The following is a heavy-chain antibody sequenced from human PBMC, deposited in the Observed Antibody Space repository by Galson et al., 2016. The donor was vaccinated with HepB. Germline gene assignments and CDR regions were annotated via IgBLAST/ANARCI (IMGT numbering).Heavy chain of an antibody. V-gene: IGHV6-1*01. CDR1: GDSVSNKNVA. CDR3: ARAATALRSGWRTLAPRFYYNGMDV. J-gene: IGHJ6*02. D-gene: IGHD6-19*01. CDR2: TYSKSKWHY. Sequence: CAISGDSVSNKNVAWNWIRQSPSRGLEWLGGTYSKSKWHYDYADSVKSRITIHPDTSKNQFSLQLSSVTPEDTAVYYCARAATALRSGWRTLAPRFYYNGMDVWGQGTTVTVSS.